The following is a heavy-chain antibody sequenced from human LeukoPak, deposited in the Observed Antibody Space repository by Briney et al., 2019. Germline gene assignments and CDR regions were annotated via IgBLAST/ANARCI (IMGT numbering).Heavy chain of an antibody. CDR2: ISNSGNTI. J-gene: IGHJ4*02. V-gene: IGHV3-48*03. D-gene: IGHD3-10*01. CDR1: GFTFSSYE. CDR3: ARRSRGTGSWYYFDY. Sequence: GGSLRLSCAASGFTFSSYEMNWVRQAPGKGLEWVSYISNSGNTIYYADSVKGRFTISRDNAKNSLYLQMNSLRAEDTAVYYGARRSRGTGSWYYFDYWGQGTLVTVSS.